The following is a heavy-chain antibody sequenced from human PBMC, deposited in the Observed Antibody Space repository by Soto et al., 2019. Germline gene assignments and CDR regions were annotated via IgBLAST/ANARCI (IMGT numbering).Heavy chain of an antibody. CDR2: INNSGDNT. J-gene: IGHJ4*02. CDR1: GFTFSDYA. Sequence: GSLRLACASAGFTFSDYAMNWVRQAPGKGLEWVSTINNSGDNTYYADSVKGRFTISRDNSKNTLCLQMSSLIAEDTAVYYCAKCPYSNYVFNFWGQGTQVTGSS. D-gene: IGHD4-4*01. V-gene: IGHV3-23*01. CDR3: AKCPYSNYVFNF.